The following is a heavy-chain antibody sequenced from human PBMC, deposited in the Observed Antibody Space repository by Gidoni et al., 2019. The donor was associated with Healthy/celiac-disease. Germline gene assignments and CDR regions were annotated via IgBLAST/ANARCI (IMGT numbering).Heavy chain of an antibody. V-gene: IGHV3-33*01. Sequence: QVQLVESGGGVVQPGRSLRLSCAASGFTFSSYGMNWVRQAPGKGLEWVAVIWYDGSNKYYADSVKGRFTISRDNSKNTLYLQMNSLRAEDTAVYYCAREGIGFDYWGQGTLVTVSS. CDR1: GFTFSSYG. CDR2: IWYDGSNK. D-gene: IGHD2-2*01. CDR3: AREGIGFDY. J-gene: IGHJ4*01.